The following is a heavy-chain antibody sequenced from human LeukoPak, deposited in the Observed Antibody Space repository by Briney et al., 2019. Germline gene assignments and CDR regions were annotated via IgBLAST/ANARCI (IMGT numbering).Heavy chain of an antibody. V-gene: IGHV4-39*02. J-gene: IGHJ4*02. CDR3: AREHRSSKYFDS. CDR1: GGSIAVNHNY. CDR2: GLYTGNT. Sequence: KASETLSLTCSVSGGSIAVNHNYWGWIRQPPGKGLEWIGSGLYTGNTYSNPSLRSRVTISVDTSKNEFSLKMNSVTAADTAVYYCAREHRSSKYFDSWGQGALMIVSS. D-gene: IGHD6-6*01.